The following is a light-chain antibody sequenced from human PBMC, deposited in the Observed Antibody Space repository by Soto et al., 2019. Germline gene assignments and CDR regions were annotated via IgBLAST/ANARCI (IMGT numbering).Light chain of an antibody. CDR3: SSYTSSSPYVV. Sequence: QSALTQPASVSGSPGQSITISCTGTSSDVGGYNYVSWYQQHPGKAPKLMIYDVSNRPSGVSNRFSGSKSGNTASLTSSGLQAEDDADYYCSSYTSSSPYVVLGGGTKLTVL. CDR1: SSDVGGYNY. CDR2: DVS. V-gene: IGLV2-14*01. J-gene: IGLJ2*01.